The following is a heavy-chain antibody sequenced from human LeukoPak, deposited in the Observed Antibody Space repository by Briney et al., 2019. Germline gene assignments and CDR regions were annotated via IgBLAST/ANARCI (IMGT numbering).Heavy chain of an antibody. CDR1: GGSFSGYY. D-gene: IGHD3-16*01. Sequence: PSETLSLTCAVYGGSFSGYYWSWIRQPPGKGLEWIGEINHSGSTNYNPSLKSRVTISVDTSKNQFSLKLSSVTAADTAVYYCARGYTGDRYYYYMDVWGKGTTVTVSS. CDR2: INHSGST. V-gene: IGHV4-34*01. CDR3: ARGYTGDRYYYYMDV. J-gene: IGHJ6*03.